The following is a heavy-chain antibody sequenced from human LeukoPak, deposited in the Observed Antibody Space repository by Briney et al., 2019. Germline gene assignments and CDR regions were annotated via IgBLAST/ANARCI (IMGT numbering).Heavy chain of an antibody. CDR1: GYTFTSYG. Sequence: ASVKVSCKASGYTFTSYGISWVRQAPGQGLEWMGWISAYNGNTNYAQKLQGRVTMTTDTSTSTAYMELRSLRSDDTAVYYCARGGIQPIYYYFGMDVWGQGTTITVSS. V-gene: IGHV1-18*01. J-gene: IGHJ6*02. D-gene: IGHD5-18*01. CDR2: ISAYNGNT. CDR3: ARGGIQPIYYYFGMDV.